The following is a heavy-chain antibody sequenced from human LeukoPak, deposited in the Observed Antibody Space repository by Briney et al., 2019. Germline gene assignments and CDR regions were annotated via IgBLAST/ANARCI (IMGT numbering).Heavy chain of an antibody. CDR1: GFTFSSYG. Sequence: GGFLRLSCAASGFTFSSYGMHWVRQAPGKGLEWVAVISYDGSNKYYADSVKGRFTISRDNSKNTLYLQMNSLRAEDTALYYCAKASGSGSYFFDYWGQGTLVTVSS. J-gene: IGHJ4*02. CDR2: ISYDGSNK. CDR3: AKASGSGSYFFDY. V-gene: IGHV3-30*18. D-gene: IGHD3-10*01.